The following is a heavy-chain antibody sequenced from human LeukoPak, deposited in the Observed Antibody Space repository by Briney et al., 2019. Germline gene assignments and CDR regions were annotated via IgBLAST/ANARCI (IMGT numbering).Heavy chain of an antibody. J-gene: IGHJ5*02. Sequence: SETLSLTCTVSGGSISGYYWSWIRQPPGKGLEWIGYIYYSGSTNYNPSLKSRVTISVDTSKNQFSLKLSSVTAADTAVYYCARDGSVAGTRRFNWFDPWGQGTLVTVSS. D-gene: IGHD6-19*01. CDR3: ARDGSVAGTRRFNWFDP. V-gene: IGHV4-59*01. CDR2: IYYSGST. CDR1: GGSISGYY.